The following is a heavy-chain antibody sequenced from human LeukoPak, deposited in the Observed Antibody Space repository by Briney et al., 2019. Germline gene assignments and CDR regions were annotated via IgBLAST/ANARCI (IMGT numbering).Heavy chain of an antibody. CDR3: AREGRYFDWLSGLPFDI. J-gene: IGHJ3*02. V-gene: IGHV3-53*01. CDR1: GFIVSSNY. D-gene: IGHD3-9*01. CDR2: IYSGGST. Sequence: PGGSLRLSCAASGFIVSSNYMTWVRQAPGKGLEWVSVIYSGGSTYYADSVKGRFTISRDNAKNSLYLQMNSLRAEDTAVYYCAREGRYFDWLSGLPFDIWGQGTMVTVSS.